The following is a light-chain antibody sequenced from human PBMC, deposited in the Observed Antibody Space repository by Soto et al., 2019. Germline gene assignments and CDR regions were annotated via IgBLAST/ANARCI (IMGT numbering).Light chain of an antibody. CDR3: EQYDSSPYT. CDR2: GAS. J-gene: IGKJ2*01. CDR1: QSVSSTY. Sequence: EILLTQSPGTLSLCPGERATLSCRASQSVSSTYLAWYQHKPGQAPRLLIYGASSRETGIPDTFSGSGSGTDFTLTISRLEPEDFAVYYCEQYDSSPYTFGQGTKVDIK. V-gene: IGKV3-20*01.